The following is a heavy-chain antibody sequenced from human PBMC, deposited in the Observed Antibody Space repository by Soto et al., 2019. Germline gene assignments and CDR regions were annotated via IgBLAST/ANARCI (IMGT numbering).Heavy chain of an antibody. CDR3: ARVIPLGLGYYYYMDV. J-gene: IGHJ6*03. CDR1: GFTFSSYG. CDR2: IWYDGSNK. Sequence: QVQLVESGGGVVQPGRSLRLSCAASGFTFSSYGMHWVRQAPGKGLEWVAVIWYDGSNKYYADSVKGRFTISRDNSKNTLYLQMNSLRAEDTAVYYCARVIPLGLGYYYYMDVWGKGTTVTVSS. V-gene: IGHV3-33*01. D-gene: IGHD2-21*01.